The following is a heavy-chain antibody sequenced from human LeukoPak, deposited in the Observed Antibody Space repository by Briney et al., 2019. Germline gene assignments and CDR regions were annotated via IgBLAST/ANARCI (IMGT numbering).Heavy chain of an antibody. CDR3: ARDPGNNYFDY. Sequence: GSLRLSCAASGLTVRSHYMSWVRQAPGKGLEWVSVIYSGGSTYFADSVKGRFTISRDNSKNTLYLQMNSLRVEDTAVYYCARDPGNNYFDYWGQGALVTVSS. J-gene: IGHJ4*02. CDR2: IYSGGST. V-gene: IGHV3-66*01. D-gene: IGHD2/OR15-2a*01. CDR1: GLTVRSHY.